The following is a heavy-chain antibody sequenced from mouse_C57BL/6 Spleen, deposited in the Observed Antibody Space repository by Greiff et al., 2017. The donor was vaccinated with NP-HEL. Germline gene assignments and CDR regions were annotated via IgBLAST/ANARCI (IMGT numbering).Heavy chain of an antibody. Sequence: QVQLQQPGAELVRPGSSVKLSCKASGYTFTSYWMHWVKQRPIQGLEWIGNIDPSDSETHYNQKFKDKATLTVDKSSSPAYMQLSSLTSEDSAVYYCARADGYYAWFAYGGQGTLVTVSA. V-gene: IGHV1-52*01. CDR3: ARADGYYAWFAY. CDR2: IDPSDSET. CDR1: GYTFTSYW. D-gene: IGHD2-3*01. J-gene: IGHJ3*01.